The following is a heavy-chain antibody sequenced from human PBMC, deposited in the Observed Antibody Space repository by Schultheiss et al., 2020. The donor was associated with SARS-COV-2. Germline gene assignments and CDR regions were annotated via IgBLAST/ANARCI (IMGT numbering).Heavy chain of an antibody. CDR1: GGSISSSSYF. CDR3: ASKALVVIAATGYWHFDL. V-gene: IGHV4-39*01. Sequence: SQTLSLTCTVSGGSISSSSYFWGWIRQPPGKGLEWIGSIFYSGSTYYNPSLKSRVSISVDTSKNQFSLKLSSVTAADTAVYYCASKALVVIAATGYWHFDLWGRGTLVTVSS. J-gene: IGHJ2*01. CDR2: IFYSGST. D-gene: IGHD2-15*01.